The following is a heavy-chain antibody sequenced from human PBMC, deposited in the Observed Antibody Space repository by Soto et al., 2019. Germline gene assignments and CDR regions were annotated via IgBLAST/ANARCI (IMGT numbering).Heavy chain of an antibody. D-gene: IGHD3-10*01. J-gene: IGHJ4*02. Sequence: QVQPQESGPGLVKPSETLSLTCTVSGGSISSYYWSWIRQPPGKGLEWIGYIYHRGTTNYSPSLKSRVTISADMSKNQFSLKLSSVTAADTAVYYCARAIRRGGGFDYWGQGTLVTVSS. V-gene: IGHV4-59*01. CDR3: ARAIRRGGGFDY. CDR1: GGSISSYY. CDR2: IYHRGTT.